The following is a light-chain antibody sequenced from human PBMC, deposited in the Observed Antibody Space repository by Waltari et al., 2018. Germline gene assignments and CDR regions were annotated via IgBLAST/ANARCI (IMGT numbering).Light chain of an antibody. J-gene: IGKJ1*01. CDR1: QSIGPY. CDR2: DAS. Sequence: DIEMTQSPSSLSASVGDRVIITCRASQSIGPYINWYQQKPGTAPKLLIYDASILQTGVPSKFSGSGSGTVFTLTISSLQPEDFATYYCQQNSNVPPTFGQGTKVEIK. V-gene: IGKV1-39*01. CDR3: QQNSNVPPT.